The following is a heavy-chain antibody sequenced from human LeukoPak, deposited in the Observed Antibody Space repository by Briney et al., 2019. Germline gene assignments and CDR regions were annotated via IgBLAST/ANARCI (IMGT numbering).Heavy chain of an antibody. CDR3: AKDNVAAAGRYFDY. CDR2: ISYDGSNK. CDR1: GFXFSNYG. Sequence: GGSLRLSCAASGFXFSNYGIHWVRQAPGKGLEWVALISYDGSNKYFADSVKGRFTISRDNSKNTLYLQMHSLRAEDTAVYYCAKDNVAAAGRYFDYWGQGTLVTVSS. D-gene: IGHD6-13*01. J-gene: IGHJ4*02. V-gene: IGHV3-30*18.